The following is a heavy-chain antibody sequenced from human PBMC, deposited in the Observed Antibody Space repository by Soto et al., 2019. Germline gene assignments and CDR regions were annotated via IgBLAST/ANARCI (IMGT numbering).Heavy chain of an antibody. J-gene: IGHJ4*02. CDR3: AADLEGDFALDY. D-gene: IGHD2-21*02. CDR1: AGTFTSYT. CDR2: IVVGSGNT. V-gene: IGHV1-58*02. Sequence: ASVNVSCKASAGTFTSYTISCVRQAPGQGLEWIGWIVVGSGNTNYAQKFQERVTITRDMSTSTAYMELSSLRSEDTAVYYCAADLEGDFALDYWGQGTLVTVSS.